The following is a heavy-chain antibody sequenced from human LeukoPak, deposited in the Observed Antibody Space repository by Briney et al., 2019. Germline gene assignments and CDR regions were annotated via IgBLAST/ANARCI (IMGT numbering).Heavy chain of an antibody. D-gene: IGHD1-26*01. CDR1: GFTFSSYA. V-gene: IGHV3-23*01. Sequence: GGSLRLSCAASGFTFSSYAMSWVRQAPGKGLEWVSDISVSGGNTYYADSVQGRFIISRDNSKNTLNLQMNSLRVEDTAVYYCAKGASGSYHTPYDYWGQGSLVTVSS. CDR3: AKGASGSYHTPYDY. CDR2: ISVSGGNT. J-gene: IGHJ4*02.